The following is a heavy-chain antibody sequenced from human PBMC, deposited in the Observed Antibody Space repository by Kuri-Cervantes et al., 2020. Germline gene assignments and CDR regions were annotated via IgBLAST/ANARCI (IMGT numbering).Heavy chain of an antibody. J-gene: IGHJ1*01. CDR2: IYWDDDK. V-gene: IGHV2-5*02. Sequence: SGPTLVKPTQTLTLTCTFSGFSLTTKGVGVGWIRQPPGKALEWLALIYWDDDKRYSPSLKSRLTITKDTSKNQVVLTMTNMDPVDTATYYCAHSLTMRPQYEYFQHWGQGTLVTVSS. CDR1: GFSLTTKGVG. D-gene: IGHD4/OR15-4a*01. CDR3: AHSLTMRPQYEYFQH.